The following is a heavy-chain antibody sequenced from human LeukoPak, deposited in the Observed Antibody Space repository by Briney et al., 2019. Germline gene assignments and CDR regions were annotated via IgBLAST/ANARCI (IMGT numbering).Heavy chain of an antibody. CDR2: ISWDGGST. CDR1: GFTFDDYT. J-gene: IGHJ4*02. D-gene: IGHD2-2*01. V-gene: IGHV3-43*01. CDR3: ARGVVVPAATDY. Sequence: GGSLRLSCAASGFTFDDYTMHWVRQAPGKGLEWVSLISWDGGSTYYADSVKGRFTISRDNAKNSLYLQMNSLRDEDTAVYYCARGVVVPAATDYWGQGTLVTVSS.